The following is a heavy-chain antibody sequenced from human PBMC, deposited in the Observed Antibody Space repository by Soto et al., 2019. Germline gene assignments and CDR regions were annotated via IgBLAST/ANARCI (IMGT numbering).Heavy chain of an antibody. CDR1: GGSISSSSYY. CDR2: IYYSGST. V-gene: IGHV4-39*01. J-gene: IGHJ6*03. CDR3: ARTDGEQQLDTYYYYYYMDV. Sequence: ETPYLTSTVSGGSISSSSYYWGWIRKPPGKGLEWIGSIYYSGSTYYNPSLKSRVTISVDTPKNQFSLKLSSVTAADTAVYYCARTDGEQQLDTYYYYYYMDVWGKGTTVTVSS. D-gene: IGHD6-13*01.